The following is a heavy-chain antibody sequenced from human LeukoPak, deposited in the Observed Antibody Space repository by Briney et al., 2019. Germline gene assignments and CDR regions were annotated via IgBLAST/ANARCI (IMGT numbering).Heavy chain of an antibody. CDR3: VRGTGY. J-gene: IGHJ4*02. V-gene: IGHV3-64D*06. CDR2: ISSNGDNT. CDR1: GFTFSTQV. Sequence: PGGSLRLSCSVSGFTFSTQVMHSARQAPGRGLEYVSAISSNGDNTYYAGSVKGRFTISRDNSKNTLYLQMSSLRADDTAVYYCVRGTGYWGQGTLVTVSS.